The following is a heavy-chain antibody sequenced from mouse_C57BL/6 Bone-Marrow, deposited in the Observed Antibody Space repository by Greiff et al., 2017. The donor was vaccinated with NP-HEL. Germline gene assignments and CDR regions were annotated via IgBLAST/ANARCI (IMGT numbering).Heavy chain of an antibody. J-gene: IGHJ3*01. CDR1: GYTFTSYW. D-gene: IGHD1-1*01. CDR2: IDPSDSYT. V-gene: IGHV1-69*01. Sequence: VKLQQPGAELVMPGASVKLSCKASGYTFTSYWMHWVKQRPGQGLEWIGEIDPSDSYTNYNQKFKGKSTLTVDKSSSTAYMQLSSLTSEDSAVYYCASGYGRGFAYWGQGTLVTVSA. CDR3: ASGYGRGFAY.